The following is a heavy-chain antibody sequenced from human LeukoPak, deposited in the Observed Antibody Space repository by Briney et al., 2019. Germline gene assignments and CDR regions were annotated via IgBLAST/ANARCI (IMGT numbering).Heavy chain of an antibody. CDR2: ISAYNGNT. J-gene: IGHJ3*02. D-gene: IGHD6-13*01. V-gene: IGHV1-18*04. Sequence: ASVKVPCKASGYTFTGYYMHWVRQAPGQGLEWMGWISAYNGNTNYAQKLQGRVTMTTDTSTSTAYMELRSLRSDDTAVYYCARHRRRYSSSSDAFDIWGQGTMVTVSS. CDR1: GYTFTGYY. CDR3: ARHRRRYSSSSDAFDI.